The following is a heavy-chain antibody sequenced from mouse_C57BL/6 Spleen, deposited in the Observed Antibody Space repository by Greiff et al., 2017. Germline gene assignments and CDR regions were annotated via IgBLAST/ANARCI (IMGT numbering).Heavy chain of an antibody. V-gene: IGHV1-4*01. J-gene: IGHJ2*01. Sequence: VQLQQSGAELARPGASVKMSCKASGYTFTSYTMHWVKQRPGQGLEWIGYINPSSGYTKYNQKFKDKATLTADKSSSTAYMQLSSLTSEDAAVYYCARDGYYVNDYWGQGTTLTVSS. CDR3: ARDGYYVNDY. D-gene: IGHD2-3*01. CDR1: GYTFTSYT. CDR2: INPSSGYT.